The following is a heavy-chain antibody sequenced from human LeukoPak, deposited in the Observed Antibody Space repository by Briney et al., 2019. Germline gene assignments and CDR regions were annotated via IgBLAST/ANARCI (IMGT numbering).Heavy chain of an antibody. Sequence: GGSLRLSCEVSGFTFSDYNMRWIRQAPGKGLEWVSSISRSGSTKYYADSVKGRFTISRDNAKNSLFLQMNSLRAEDTAVYYCARGVTSGYDHFDYWGQGTLVTVSS. V-gene: IGHV3-11*01. J-gene: IGHJ4*02. CDR1: GFTFSDYN. D-gene: IGHD5-12*01. CDR3: ARGVTSGYDHFDY. CDR2: ISRSGSTK.